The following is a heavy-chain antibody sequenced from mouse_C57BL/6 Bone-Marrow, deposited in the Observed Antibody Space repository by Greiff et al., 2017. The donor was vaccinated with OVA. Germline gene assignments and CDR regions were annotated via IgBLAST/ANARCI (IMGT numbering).Heavy chain of an antibody. CDR1: GYTFTSYG. CDR3: ARKGSRGYGSHYYAMDY. J-gene: IGHJ4*01. D-gene: IGHD1-1*01. V-gene: IGHV1-81*01. CDR2: IYPRSGNT. Sequence: QVTLKVSGAELARPGASVKLSCKASGYTFTSYGISWVKQRTGQGLEWIGEIYPRSGNTYYNEKFKGKATLTADKSSSTAYMELRSLTSEDSAVYFCARKGSRGYGSHYYAMDYWGQGTSVTVSS.